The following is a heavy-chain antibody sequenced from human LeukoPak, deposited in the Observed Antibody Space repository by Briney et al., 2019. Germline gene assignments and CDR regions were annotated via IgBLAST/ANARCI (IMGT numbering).Heavy chain of an antibody. D-gene: IGHD3-9*01. CDR2: ISDNGLST. Sequence: GGSLRLSCAASGFTFRNYAISWVRQAPGKGLEWVSSISDNGLSTSYARSVKGRFTISRDDAKNTVYLQMNSLRTEDTAFYYCARNLTGYHQRLDYWGQGTLVTVSS. CDR3: ARNLTGYHQRLDY. V-gene: IGHV3-23*01. CDR1: GFTFRNYA. J-gene: IGHJ4*02.